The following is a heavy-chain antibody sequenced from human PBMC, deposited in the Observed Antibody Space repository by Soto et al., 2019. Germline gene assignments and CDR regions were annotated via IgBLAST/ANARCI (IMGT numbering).Heavy chain of an antibody. CDR2: IKQDGSEK. V-gene: IGHV3-7*01. D-gene: IGHD5-12*01. Sequence: EVELVESGGGLAQPGGSLRLSCAASGFTFSSYWMSWVRQAPGKGLEWVANIKQDGSEKYYVDSVKGRFTISRDNAKNSLYLQMNSLRAEDTAVYYCARDSAPYSGYEYPDYWGQGTLVTVSS. CDR3: ARDSAPYSGYEYPDY. J-gene: IGHJ4*02. CDR1: GFTFSSYW.